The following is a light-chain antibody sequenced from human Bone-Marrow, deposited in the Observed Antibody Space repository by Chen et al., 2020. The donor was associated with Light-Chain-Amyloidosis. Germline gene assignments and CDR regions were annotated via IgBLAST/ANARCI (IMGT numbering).Light chain of an antibody. CDR3: QVWDRSSDRPV. CDR2: DDS. J-gene: IGLJ3*02. V-gene: IGLV3-21*02. Sequence: SYVLTQPSSVSVAPGQTAPLPCGGNTIGSTSVHWYQQTPGQAPLLVVYDDSDRPSGIPERLSGSNSGNTATLTISRVEAGDEADYYCQVWDRSSDRPVFGGGTKLTVL. CDR1: TIGSTS.